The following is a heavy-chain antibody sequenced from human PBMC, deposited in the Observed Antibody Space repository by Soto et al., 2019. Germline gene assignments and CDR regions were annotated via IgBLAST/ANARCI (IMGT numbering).Heavy chain of an antibody. D-gene: IGHD4-17*01. CDR1: GGSVSNKTYY. CDR2: VYYSGTT. V-gene: IGHV4-61*01. Sequence: SETVSLTCSVSGGSVSNKTYYWSWIRQPPGKRLEWIGYVYYSGTTNYNPSLKSRVTISVDLSKNQFSLRLSSVTTADTALYYCARTTAVPNTLRSRYFFDYWGQGTLVTV. J-gene: IGHJ4*02. CDR3: ARTTAVPNTLRSRYFFDY.